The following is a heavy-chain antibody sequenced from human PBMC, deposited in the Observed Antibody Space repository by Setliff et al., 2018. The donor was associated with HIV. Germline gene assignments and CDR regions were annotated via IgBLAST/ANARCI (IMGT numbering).Heavy chain of an antibody. V-gene: IGHV4-61*01. CDR2: IYYSGST. CDR3: ARDPPGYGDSNDY. CDR1: GGSVGSGSYY. J-gene: IGHJ4*02. D-gene: IGHD4-17*01. Sequence: LSLTCSVSGGSVGSGSYYWSWIRQSPGEGLEWLGYIYYSGSTTYNPSLKSRVTMSIDTSKNQFSLKLRSVTAADTAVYYCARDPPGYGDSNDYWGQGTLVTVSS.